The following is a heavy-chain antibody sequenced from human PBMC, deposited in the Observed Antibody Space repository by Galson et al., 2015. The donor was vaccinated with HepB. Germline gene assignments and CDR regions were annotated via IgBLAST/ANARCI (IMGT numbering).Heavy chain of an antibody. V-gene: IGHV2-26*01. D-gene: IGHD3-10*01. CDR3: ARMEVRGSCWFDP. J-gene: IGHJ5*02. Sequence: PALVKPTQTLTLTCTVSGFSLSNARMGVSWIRQPPGKALEWLAHIFSNDEKSYSTSLKSRLTISKDTSKSQVVLTMTNMDPVDTATYYCARMEVRGSCWFDPWGQGTLVTVSS. CDR2: IFSNDEK. CDR1: GFSLSNARMG.